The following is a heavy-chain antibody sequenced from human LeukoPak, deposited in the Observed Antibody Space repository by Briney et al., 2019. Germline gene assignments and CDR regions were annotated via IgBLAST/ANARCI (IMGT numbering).Heavy chain of an antibody. CDR1: GYTFTNYD. J-gene: IGHJ4*02. V-gene: IGHV1-8*01. D-gene: IGHD3-22*01. CDR2: MNPNSGNT. Sequence: ASVKVSCKASGYTFTNYDINWVRQATGQGLEWLGWMNPNSGNTGYAQKFQGRVTMTRDTSISTAYMELSSLRSEDTAVYYRASSPMVGSSGYTHWGQGTLVTVSS. CDR3: ASSPMVGSSGYTH.